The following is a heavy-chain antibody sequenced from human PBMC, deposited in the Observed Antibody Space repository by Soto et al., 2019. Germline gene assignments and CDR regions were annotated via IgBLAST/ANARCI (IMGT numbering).Heavy chain of an antibody. V-gene: IGHV4-34*01. D-gene: IGHD1-7*01. J-gene: IGHJ6*02. CDR1: GGSFSGYY. CDR3: ARWGLVTGTTYAYYYGMDV. CDR2: INHSGRT. Sequence: QVHLQQWGAGLLKPSETLSLTCAVYGGSFSGYYWSWIRQPPGKGLEWLGEINHSGRTTYNQSLKSRVTISVDTSKNQFSLKLSSVTAADTAVYYCARWGLVTGTTYAYYYGMDVWGQGTTVTVSS.